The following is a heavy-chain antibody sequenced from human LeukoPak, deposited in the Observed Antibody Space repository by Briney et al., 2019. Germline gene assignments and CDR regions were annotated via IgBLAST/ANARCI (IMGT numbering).Heavy chain of an antibody. D-gene: IGHD5/OR15-5a*01. CDR3: ARSGRCGYCVMDV. CDR1: GDSISSYY. Sequence: SGTLSLTCTVSGDSISSYYWSWIRQSPGKGLEWLGYIYYSGSTNYNPSLRSRVTISVDTSKNQFSLTLSSVTAADTAVYYCARSGRCGYCVMDVWGQGTTVTVSS. CDR2: IYYSGST. J-gene: IGHJ6*02. V-gene: IGHV4-59*08.